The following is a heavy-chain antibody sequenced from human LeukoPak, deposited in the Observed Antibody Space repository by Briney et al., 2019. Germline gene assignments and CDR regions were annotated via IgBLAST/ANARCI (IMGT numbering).Heavy chain of an antibody. Sequence: GGSLRLSCAASGFTFSSYSMSWVRQAPGKGLEWVSAISGSGGSTYYADSVKGRFTISRDNSKNTLYLQMNSLRAEDTAVYYCAKVMTRTMVRGVPPSDYWGQGTLVTVSS. V-gene: IGHV3-23*01. CDR2: ISGSGGST. CDR3: AKVMTRTMVRGVPPSDY. CDR1: GFTFSSYS. D-gene: IGHD3-10*01. J-gene: IGHJ4*02.